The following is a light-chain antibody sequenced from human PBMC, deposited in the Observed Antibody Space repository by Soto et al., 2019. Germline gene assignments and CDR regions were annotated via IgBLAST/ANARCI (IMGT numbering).Light chain of an antibody. V-gene: IGLV2-18*02. J-gene: IGLJ1*01. Sequence: QSVLTQPPSVSGSPGQSVTISCTGTSSDVGSYNRVSWYQQPPGTAPKLVIYEVSNRPSGVPDRFSGSKSGNTASLTISELQTEDEADYYCSSFTSSTPYVFGTGTKVTDL. CDR3: SSFTSSTPYV. CDR2: EVS. CDR1: SSDVGSYNR.